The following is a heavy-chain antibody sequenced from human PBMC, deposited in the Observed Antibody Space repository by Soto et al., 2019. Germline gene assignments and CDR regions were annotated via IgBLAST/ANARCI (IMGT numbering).Heavy chain of an antibody. V-gene: IGHV4-31*03. D-gene: IGHD3-22*01. Sequence: SETLSLTCTVSGGSISSGGYYWSWIRQHPGKGLEWIGYIYYSGSTYYNPSLKSRVTISVDTSKNQFSLKLSSVTAADTAVYYCAIYDSSGPRGFQHWGQGTLVTVSS. CDR2: IYYSGST. J-gene: IGHJ1*01. CDR1: GGSISSGGYY. CDR3: AIYDSSGPRGFQH.